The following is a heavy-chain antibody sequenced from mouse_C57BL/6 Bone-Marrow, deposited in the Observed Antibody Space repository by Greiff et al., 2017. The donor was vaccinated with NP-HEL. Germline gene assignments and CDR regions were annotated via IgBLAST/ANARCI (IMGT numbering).Heavy chain of an antibody. CDR3: ARRYYYGSRDY. CDR2: INPYNGGT. Sequence: EVQLQQSGPVLVKPGASVKMSCKASGYTFTDYYMNWVKQSHGKSLEWIGVINPYNGGTSYNQKFKGKATLTVDKSSSTAYMELNSLTSEDSAVYYCARRYYYGSRDYWGQGTTLTVSS. V-gene: IGHV1-19*01. D-gene: IGHD1-1*01. J-gene: IGHJ2*01. CDR1: GYTFTDYY.